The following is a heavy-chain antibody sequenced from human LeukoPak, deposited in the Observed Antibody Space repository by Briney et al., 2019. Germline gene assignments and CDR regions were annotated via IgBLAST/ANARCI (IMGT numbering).Heavy chain of an antibody. D-gene: IGHD1-26*01. CDR1: GYTFTSYY. CDR2: INPSGGST. V-gene: IGHV1-46*01. J-gene: IGHJ3*02. Sequence: ALVKVSCRASGYTFTSYYMHWVRQAPGQGLEWMGIINPSGGSTSYAQKFQGRVTMTRDTSTSTVYMELSSLRSEDTAVYYCARDCTIVGATTPDAFDIWGQGTMVTVSS. CDR3: ARDCTIVGATTPDAFDI.